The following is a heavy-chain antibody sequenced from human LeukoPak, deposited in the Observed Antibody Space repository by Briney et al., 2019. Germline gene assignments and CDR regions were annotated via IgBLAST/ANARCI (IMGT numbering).Heavy chain of an antibody. CDR2: ISAYNGNT. V-gene: IGHV1-18*04. D-gene: IGHD2-15*01. CDR1: GYTFTSYG. CDR3: ARVRRYCSGGSCQRIDWFDP. J-gene: IGHJ5*02. Sequence: ASVKVSCKASGYTFTSYGISWVRQAPGQGLEWMGWISAYNGNTNYAQKLQGRVTMTTDTSTSTAYMELRSLRSDDTAVYYCARVRRYCSGGSCQRIDWFDPWGQGTLVTVSS.